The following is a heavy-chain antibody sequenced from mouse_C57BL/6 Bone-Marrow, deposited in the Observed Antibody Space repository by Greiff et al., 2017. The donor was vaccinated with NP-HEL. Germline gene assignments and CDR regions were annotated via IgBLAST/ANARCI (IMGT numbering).Heavy chain of an antibody. J-gene: IGHJ2*01. D-gene: IGHD1-1*02. CDR2: IHPNSGST. V-gene: IGHV1-64*01. CDR1: GYTFTSYW. Sequence: QVQLQQPGAELVKPGASVKLSCKASGYTFTSYWMHWVKQRPGQGLEWIGMIHPNSGSTNYNEKFKSKATLTVDKSSSTAYMQLSSLTSEDSAVYYCARRDGGSPLCFDYWGQGTTLTVSS. CDR3: ARRDGGSPLCFDY.